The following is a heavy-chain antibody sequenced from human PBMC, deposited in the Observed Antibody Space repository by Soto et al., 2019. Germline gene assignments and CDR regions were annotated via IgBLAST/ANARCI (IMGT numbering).Heavy chain of an antibody. CDR1: GFTFSSYA. CDR2: ITASGGRT. V-gene: IGHV3-23*01. D-gene: IGHD4-17*01. Sequence: EVHLLESGGGLVQPGGSLRLSCTASGFTFSSYAMTWVRQAPGRGLEGVSGITASGGRTYYADSVKGRFTVSRDNSKSTLYLQMNRLRAEDTAVYYYAKDTRYGDYVRWFDSWGQGTLVTVSS. CDR3: AKDTRYGDYVRWFDS. J-gene: IGHJ5*01.